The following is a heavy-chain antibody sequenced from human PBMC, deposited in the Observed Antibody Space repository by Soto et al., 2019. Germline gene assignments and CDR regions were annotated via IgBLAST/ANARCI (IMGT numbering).Heavy chain of an antibody. J-gene: IGHJ2*01. D-gene: IGHD2-8*01. Sequence: QVQLQESGPGLVKPSETLSLTCAVSGDYVTSRYWSWIRQPPGKGLEWIGYVYHSEKTDSSPSLKSRVTISVDTSKNQISLSLTSVTAADTAIYYCARPKGVAPAVWYFDLWGRGTLVTVSS. CDR2: VYHSEKT. CDR1: GDYVTSRY. V-gene: IGHV4-59*08. CDR3: ARPKGVAPAVWYFDL.